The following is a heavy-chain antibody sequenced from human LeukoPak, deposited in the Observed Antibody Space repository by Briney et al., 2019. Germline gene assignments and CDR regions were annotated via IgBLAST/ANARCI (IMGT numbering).Heavy chain of an antibody. J-gene: IGHJ4*02. CDR3: ARERYSSSWSGSLDY. D-gene: IGHD6-13*01. CDR1: EYSFTSYW. CDR2: IDPGDSDT. Sequence: GESLKISCQGSEYSFTSYWIGWVRQMPGKGLEWMGVIDPGDSDTRYSPSFQGQVTISADKSISTAYLQWSSLKASDTAMHYCARERYSSSWSGSLDYWGQGTLVTVSS. V-gene: IGHV5-51*01.